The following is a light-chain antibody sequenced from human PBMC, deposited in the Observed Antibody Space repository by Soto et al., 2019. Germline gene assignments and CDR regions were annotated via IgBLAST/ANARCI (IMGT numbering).Light chain of an antibody. CDR1: QSLLHNNGYNY. V-gene: IGKV2-28*01. Sequence: DIVMTQSPLSLPVTPGEPASISCRSSQSLLHNNGYNYLDWYLQKPWQSPQLLIYLGSNRASGVPGRYSGSGSGTDFTLKITRVAPAPAGLYSCMQALGAKWRFGQGTKEDIK. J-gene: IGKJ1*01. CDR3: MQALGAKWR. CDR2: LGS.